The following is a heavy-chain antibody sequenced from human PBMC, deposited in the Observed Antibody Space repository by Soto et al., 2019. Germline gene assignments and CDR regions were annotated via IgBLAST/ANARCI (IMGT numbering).Heavy chain of an antibody. CDR2: IRNKPSSYST. Sequence: PGGSLRLSCAAAGFTFSGSAMHWVRQASGKGLEWVGRIRNKPSSYSTAYAASVKGRFTISRDDSKNTAYLQMNSLKTEDTAVYYCARRDGYTEFEYWGQGALVTVSS. CDR1: GFTFSGSA. V-gene: IGHV3-73*01. D-gene: IGHD5-12*01. J-gene: IGHJ4*02. CDR3: ARRDGYTEFEY.